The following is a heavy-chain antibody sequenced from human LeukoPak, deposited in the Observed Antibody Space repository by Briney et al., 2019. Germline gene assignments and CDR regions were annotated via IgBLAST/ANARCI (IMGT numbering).Heavy chain of an antibody. CDR3: ARSCIAAARPCPFDY. CDR2: ISAYNGNT. J-gene: IGHJ4*02. D-gene: IGHD6-13*01. V-gene: IGHV1-18*01. Sequence: ASVKVSCKASGYTFTSYGISWVRQAPGQGLEWMGWISAYNGNTNYAQKLQGRVTMTTDTSTSTAYMELRSLRSDDTAVYYCARSCIAAARPCPFDYWGQGTLVTASS. CDR1: GYTFTSYG.